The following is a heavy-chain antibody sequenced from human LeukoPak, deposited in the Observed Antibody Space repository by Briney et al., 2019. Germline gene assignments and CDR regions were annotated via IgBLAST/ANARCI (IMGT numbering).Heavy chain of an antibody. Sequence: ASVKVSCKVSGYTLTELSMHWVRQAPGKGLEWMGGFDPEDGVTIYEQKVQGRVTMAEDTSTDTAYMELSSLRSEDTAVYYCATYLAQYYYDSSGSFDYWGQGTLVSVSS. CDR1: GYTLTELS. CDR2: FDPEDGVT. V-gene: IGHV1-24*01. J-gene: IGHJ4*02. CDR3: ATYLAQYYYDSSGSFDY. D-gene: IGHD3-22*01.